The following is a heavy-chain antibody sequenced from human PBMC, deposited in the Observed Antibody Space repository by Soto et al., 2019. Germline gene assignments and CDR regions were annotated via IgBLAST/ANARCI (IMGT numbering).Heavy chain of an antibody. CDR3: ARVDGYNQPNDY. V-gene: IGHV3-21*01. Sequence: GGSLRLSGAASGFNFSTYRINWVRQAPGKGLEWVSSITGSSDYTYHADSLKGRFTVSRDNAKNSLYLQMNSLRVDDTAVYFCARVDGYNQPNDYWGKGTQVTVSS. CDR2: ITGSSDYT. D-gene: IGHD5-12*01. CDR1: GFNFSTYR. J-gene: IGHJ4*02.